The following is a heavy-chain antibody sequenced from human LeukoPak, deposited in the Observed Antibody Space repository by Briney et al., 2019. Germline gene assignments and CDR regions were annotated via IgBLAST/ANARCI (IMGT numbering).Heavy chain of an antibody. CDR1: GGTFSSYA. CDR3: ARGYCSGGSCYWFDP. V-gene: IGHV1-69*13. Sequence: ASVKVSCKASGGTFSSYAISWVRQAPGQGLEWMGGIIPIFGTANYAQKLQGRVTITADESTSTAYMELSSLRSEDTAVYYCARGYCSGGSCYWFDPRGQGTLVTVSS. D-gene: IGHD2-15*01. CDR2: IIPIFGTA. J-gene: IGHJ5*02.